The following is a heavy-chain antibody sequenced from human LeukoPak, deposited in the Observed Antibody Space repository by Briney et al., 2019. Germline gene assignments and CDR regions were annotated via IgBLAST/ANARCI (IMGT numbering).Heavy chain of an antibody. D-gene: IGHD4-17*01. CDR1: GFTFGNYG. V-gene: IGHV3-20*04. CDR3: ARAQTYGDSRLLLDY. J-gene: IGHJ4*02. Sequence: GGSLRLSCAASGFTFGNYGMSWVRQAPGKGLEWVCGLNWNGGSSGYADSVEGRFTISRDNAKNSQYLQMSSLRVEDTALYYCARAQTYGDSRLLLDYWGQGTLVTVSS. CDR2: LNWNGGSS.